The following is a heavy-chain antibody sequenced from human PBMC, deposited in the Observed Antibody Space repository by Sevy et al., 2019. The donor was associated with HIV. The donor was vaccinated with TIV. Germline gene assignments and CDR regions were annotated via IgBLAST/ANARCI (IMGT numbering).Heavy chain of an antibody. J-gene: IGHJ4*02. CDR2: ISWNSNSV. CDR3: AKADGDSSGYYGLGGS. V-gene: IGHV3-9*01. Sequence: GGSLRLSYAASGFAFDDYAMHWVRQAPGKGLEWVSGISWNSNSVAYADSVKGRFTISRDNAKNSLYLQMNSLRPADTALYYCAKADGDSSGYYGLGGSWGQGTLVTVSS. CDR1: GFAFDDYA. D-gene: IGHD3-22*01.